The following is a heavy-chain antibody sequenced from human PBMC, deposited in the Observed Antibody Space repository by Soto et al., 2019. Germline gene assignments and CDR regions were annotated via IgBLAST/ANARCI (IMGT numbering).Heavy chain of an antibody. D-gene: IGHD2-21*01. J-gene: IGHJ4*02. CDR1: GYSIASGYY. CDR2: ISYSGKT. CDR3: TRGAGAPWVRFDY. Sequence: PSETLSLTCAVSGYSIASGYYWGWIRQPPGKGPEWIGSISYSGKTFYNPSLASRISIAADTSKNQFSLRLTSVTAADAALYYCTRGAGAPWVRFDYWGQGTQVTVSS. V-gene: IGHV4-38-2*01.